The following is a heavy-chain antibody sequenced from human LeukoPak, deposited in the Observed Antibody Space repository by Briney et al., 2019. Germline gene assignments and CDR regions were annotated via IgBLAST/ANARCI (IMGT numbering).Heavy chain of an antibody. CDR1: GGYISSGGYY. CDR3: AREEYYGGNSG. V-gene: IGHV4-31*03. D-gene: IGHD4-23*01. J-gene: IGHJ4*02. Sequence: SETLSLTCTVSGGYISSGGYYWSWIRQHPGKGLEWIGYIYYSGSTYYNPSLKSRVSISVDTSKNQFSLKLSSVTSADTAVYYCAREEYYGGNSGWGQGTLATVSP. CDR2: IYYSGST.